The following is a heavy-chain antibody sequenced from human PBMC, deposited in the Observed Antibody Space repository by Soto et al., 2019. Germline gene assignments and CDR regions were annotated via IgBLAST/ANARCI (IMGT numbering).Heavy chain of an antibody. Sequence: SDTLSLTCAVSGGSISNYFCNWIRQPAGKGLEWIGRIDNSGSTNYNPSLKSRITMSADTSRNQFSLKLNSVTAADTAVYYCARGGQDFWSGPFDYWGRGALVTVSS. V-gene: IGHV4-4*07. CDR3: ARGGQDFWSGPFDY. D-gene: IGHD3-3*01. J-gene: IGHJ4*02. CDR2: IDNSGST. CDR1: GGSISNYF.